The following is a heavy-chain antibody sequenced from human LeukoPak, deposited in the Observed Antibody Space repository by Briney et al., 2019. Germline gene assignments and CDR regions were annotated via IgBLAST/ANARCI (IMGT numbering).Heavy chain of an antibody. CDR1: TRYFTNYW. CDR3: GTSRWSGVVDS. Sequence: GGSLRLSCTASTRYFTNYWMHWVRHVPGKGLAWLSRIDRDGLREDYADSVRGRFTISRHNAKSTTYLQMNSLRAEDTAVCYCGTSRWSGVVDSWGQGTLVTVSS. CDR2: IDRDGLRE. J-gene: IGHJ5*01. V-gene: IGHV3-74*01. D-gene: IGHD3-3*01.